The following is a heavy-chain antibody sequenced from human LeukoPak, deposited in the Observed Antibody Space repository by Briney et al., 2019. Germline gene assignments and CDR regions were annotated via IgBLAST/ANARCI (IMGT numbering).Heavy chain of an antibody. D-gene: IGHD1-26*01. CDR1: GFTFDHYD. CDR2: ICWNSGSI. Sequence: GESLRLSCAASGFTFDHYDMHWVRQAPGKGLEWVSGICWNSGSIGYADSVKGRFTISRDNAKNSLYLQMNSLRAEDTALYYCAKEGPRRGPTPAGGYWFDPRGQGTLVTVSS. CDR3: AKEGPRRGPTPAGGYWFDP. V-gene: IGHV3-9*01. J-gene: IGHJ5*02.